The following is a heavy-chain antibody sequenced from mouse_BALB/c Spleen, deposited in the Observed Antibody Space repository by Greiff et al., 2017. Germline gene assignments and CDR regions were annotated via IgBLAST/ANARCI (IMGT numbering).Heavy chain of an antibody. Sequence: LVKTGASVKISCKASGYSFTGYYMHWVKQSHGKSLEWIGYISCYNGATSYNQKFKGKATFTVDTSSSTAYMQFNSLTSEDSAVYYCARDYDYEAWFAHWGQGTLVTVSA. CDR3: ARDYDYEAWFAH. J-gene: IGHJ3*01. V-gene: IGHV1S34*01. CDR1: GYSFTGYY. D-gene: IGHD2-4*01. CDR2: ISCYNGAT.